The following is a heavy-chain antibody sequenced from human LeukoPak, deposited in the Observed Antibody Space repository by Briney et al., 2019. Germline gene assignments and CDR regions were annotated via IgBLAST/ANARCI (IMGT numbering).Heavy chain of an antibody. Sequence: SQTLSLTCAISGDSVSSKTTAWNWIRQSPSRGLEWLGRTYYRSKWYNDYAVSVKSRITINPDTSKNQFSLQLNSVTPEDTAVYYCARTSGSYRLFDPWGQGTLVTVSS. D-gene: IGHD1-26*01. J-gene: IGHJ5*02. CDR2: TYYRSKWYN. CDR3: ARTSGSYRLFDP. CDR1: GDSVSSKTTA. V-gene: IGHV6-1*01.